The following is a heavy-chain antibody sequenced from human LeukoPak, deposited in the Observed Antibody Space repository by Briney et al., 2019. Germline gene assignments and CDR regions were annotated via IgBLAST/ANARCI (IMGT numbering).Heavy chain of an antibody. CDR3: ARVEMATITSFDY. Sequence: PSETLSLTCTVSGGSISSYSWSWIRQPLGKGLEWIGYINYSGSTNYNPSLKSRVIISVDTSKNQFSLKLSSVTAADTAVYYCARVEMATITSFDYWGQGTLVTVSS. D-gene: IGHD5-24*01. CDR1: GGSISSYS. V-gene: IGHV4-59*01. J-gene: IGHJ4*02. CDR2: INYSGST.